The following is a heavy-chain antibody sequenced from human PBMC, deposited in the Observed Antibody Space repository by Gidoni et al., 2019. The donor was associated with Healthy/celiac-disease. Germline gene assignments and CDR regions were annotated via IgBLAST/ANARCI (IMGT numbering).Heavy chain of an antibody. CDR3: ARGEYGSGSYFHYNWFDP. J-gene: IGHJ5*02. Sequence: QVQLQQSGPGLVKPSQPLSPTCTVSCGSISSGDSYWSWIRQPPGKGLEWIGYIYYSGSTYYNPSLKSRVTISVDTSKNQFSLKLSSVTAADTAVYYCARGEYGSGSYFHYNWFDPWGQGTLVTVSS. D-gene: IGHD3-10*01. CDR1: CGSISSGDSY. V-gene: IGHV4-30-4*01. CDR2: IYYSGST.